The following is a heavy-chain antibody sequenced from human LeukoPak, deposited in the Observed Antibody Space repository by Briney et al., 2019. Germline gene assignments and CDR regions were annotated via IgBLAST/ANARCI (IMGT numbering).Heavy chain of an antibody. Sequence: GGSLRLSCAASGFMFRSFEMYWVRQAPGKGLEWIAYISSGATTMYYAASVRGRFTISRDNARNSVYLQMNSLRVEDTAVYYCARDPLRYLRVGHYDYWGQGTLVAVSS. D-gene: IGHD3-9*01. V-gene: IGHV3-48*03. CDR2: ISSGATTM. CDR1: GFMFRSFE. CDR3: ARDPLRYLRVGHYDY. J-gene: IGHJ4*02.